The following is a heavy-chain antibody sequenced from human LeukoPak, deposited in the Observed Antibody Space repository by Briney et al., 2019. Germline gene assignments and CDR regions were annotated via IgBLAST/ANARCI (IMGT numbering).Heavy chain of an antibody. CDR1: GFTFSTYA. V-gene: IGHV3-30*04. D-gene: IGHD6-13*01. CDR2: ISDDGRHN. CDR3: SRDLYSSTWYESYFDY. J-gene: IGHJ4*02. Sequence: GGSLRLSCAASGFTFSTYAMNWVRQAPGKGLEWVAVISDDGRHNYYADSVKGRFTISRDNAKNTLYLQMSSLRAEDTAVYYCSRDLYSSTWYESYFDYWGQGTLVTVSS.